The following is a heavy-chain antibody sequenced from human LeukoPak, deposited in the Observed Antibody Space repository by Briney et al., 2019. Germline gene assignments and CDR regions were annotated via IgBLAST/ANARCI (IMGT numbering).Heavy chain of an antibody. CDR1: GGSISSGDYF. Sequence: SETLSLTCNVSGGSISSGDYFWNWIRQPPGKGLEWLGYIHYTGSTYYNPSLQSRVTMSVDTSKNQFSLKLSSVTAADTAVYYCARLGIPDYWGRGTLVTVSS. CDR2: IHYTGST. CDR3: ARLGIPDY. D-gene: IGHD1-1*01. J-gene: IGHJ4*02. V-gene: IGHV4-30-4*02.